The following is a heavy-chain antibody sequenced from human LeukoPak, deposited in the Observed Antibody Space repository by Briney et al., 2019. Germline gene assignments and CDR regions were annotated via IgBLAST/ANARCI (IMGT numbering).Heavy chain of an antibody. CDR3: ARHTSGWYYFHY. V-gene: IGHV3-66*04. CDR1: GFTVSSNH. J-gene: IGHJ4*02. D-gene: IGHD6-19*01. CDR2: IYSGGST. Sequence: PGESLRLSCAASGFTVSSNHMSWVRQAPGKGLEWVSAIYSGGSTYYADSVKGRFTISRDNSKNTLYLQMNSLRAEDTAVYYCARHTSGWYYFHYWGQGTLVTVSS.